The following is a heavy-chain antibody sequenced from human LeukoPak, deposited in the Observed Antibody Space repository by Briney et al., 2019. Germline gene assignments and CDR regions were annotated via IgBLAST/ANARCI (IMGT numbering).Heavy chain of an antibody. V-gene: IGHV4-4*07. CDR3: ARAGARVPYLMDV. CDR2: IYSSGST. Sequence: SETLSLTCTVSGGSISSYYWSWIRQPAGKGLEWIWHIYSSGSTNYNPSLKSRVAMSVDTSKDQFSLRLSSVTAADTAVYYCARAGARVPYLMDVGGKGPRSPSPQ. D-gene: IGHD1-26*01. J-gene: IGHJ6*01. CDR1: GGSISSYY.